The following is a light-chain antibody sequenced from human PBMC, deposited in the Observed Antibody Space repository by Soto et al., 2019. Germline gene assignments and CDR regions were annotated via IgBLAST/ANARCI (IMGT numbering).Light chain of an antibody. CDR1: SSDVGGYNY. CDR2: EVS. V-gene: IGLV2-8*01. CDR3: SSYAGSNSYV. J-gene: IGLJ1*01. Sequence: QSLLTQPPSASGSPGQSVTISCPGTSSDVGGYNYVSWYQQHPGKAPKLMIYEVSKRPSGVPDRFSGSKSGNTASLTVSGLQAEDEADYYCSSYAGSNSYVFGTGTKATVL.